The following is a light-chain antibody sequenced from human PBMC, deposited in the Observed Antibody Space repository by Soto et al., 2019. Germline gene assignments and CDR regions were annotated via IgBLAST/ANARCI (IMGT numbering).Light chain of an antibody. CDR1: QCVSSSY. Sequence: EIVLTQSPGTLSLSPGERATLSCRASQCVSSSYLAWYQQKPGQAPRLLIYGASSRATGIPDRFSGSGSGTDFTLTISRLEPEDFAVYYWQQYGSSRTFGPGTKVDIK. CDR3: QQYGSSRT. V-gene: IGKV3-20*01. J-gene: IGKJ3*01. CDR2: GAS.